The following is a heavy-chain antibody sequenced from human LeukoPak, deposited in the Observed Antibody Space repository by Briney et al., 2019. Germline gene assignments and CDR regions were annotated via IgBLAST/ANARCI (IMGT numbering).Heavy chain of an antibody. CDR3: ARDLDGYNYFDY. V-gene: IGHV3-66*02. CDR2: IYSGGST. Sequence: GGSLRLSCAASGFTVSSNYMSWVRQAPGKGREWVSVIYSGGSTYYADSVKGRFTISRDNSKNTLYLQMNSLRAEDTAVYYCARDLDGYNYFDYWGQGSLVTASS. D-gene: IGHD5-24*01. CDR1: GFTVSSNY. J-gene: IGHJ4*02.